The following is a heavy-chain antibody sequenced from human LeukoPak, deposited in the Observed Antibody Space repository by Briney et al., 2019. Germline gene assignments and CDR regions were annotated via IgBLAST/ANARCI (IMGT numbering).Heavy chain of an antibody. D-gene: IGHD3-22*01. Sequence: PGGSLRLSCAASGFTFSSYAMSWVRQAPGKGLEWVSAISGSGGSTYYADPVKGRFTISRDNSKNTLYLQMNSLRAEDTAVYYCAKDPDSSGYFENWFDPWGQGTLVTVSS. CDR1: GFTFSSYA. J-gene: IGHJ5*02. V-gene: IGHV3-23*01. CDR2: ISGSGGST. CDR3: AKDPDSSGYFENWFDP.